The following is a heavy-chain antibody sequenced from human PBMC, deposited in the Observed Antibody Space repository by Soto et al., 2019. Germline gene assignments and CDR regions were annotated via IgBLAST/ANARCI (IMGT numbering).Heavy chain of an antibody. CDR1: GYTFTSYG. V-gene: IGHV1-18*01. Sequence: QVRLVQSGAEVKKPGASVKVTCKASGYTFTSYGISWVRQAPGQGLEWMGWISAYNGNTNYAQKLQGRDTMTTDTSTSTAYMELRSLRSDDTAVYYCERDYPRGGYNHYWGQGTLVTLSS. J-gene: IGHJ4*02. D-gene: IGHD5-12*01. CDR2: ISAYNGNT. CDR3: ERDYPRGGYNHY.